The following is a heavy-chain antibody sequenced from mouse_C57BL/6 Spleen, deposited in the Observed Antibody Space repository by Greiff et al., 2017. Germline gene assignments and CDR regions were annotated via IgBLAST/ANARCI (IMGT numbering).Heavy chain of an antibody. D-gene: IGHD1-1*01. Sequence: QVQLKESGAELVRPGASVTLSCKASGYTFTDYEMHWVKQTPVHGLEWIGAIDPETGGTAYNQKCKGKAILTADKSSSTAYMELRSLTSEDSAVYYCTRQIYYGSSYPPCAYWGQGTLVTVSA. CDR2: IDPETGGT. CDR1: GYTFTDYE. CDR3: TRQIYYGSSYPPCAY. J-gene: IGHJ3*01. V-gene: IGHV1-15*01.